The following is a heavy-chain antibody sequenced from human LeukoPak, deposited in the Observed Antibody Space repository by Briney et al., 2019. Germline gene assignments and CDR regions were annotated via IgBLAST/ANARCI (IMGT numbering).Heavy chain of an antibody. CDR3: AKLSGGNVNFDY. CDR1: GFTFSSYG. V-gene: IGHV3-30*18. CDR2: ISYDGSNK. J-gene: IGHJ4*02. Sequence: GGSPRLSCAASGFTFSSYGMHWVRQAPGKGLEWVAVISYDGSNKYYADSVKGRFTISRDNSKNTLYLQMNSLRAEDTAVYYCAKLSGGNVNFDYWGQGTLVTVSS. D-gene: IGHD4-23*01.